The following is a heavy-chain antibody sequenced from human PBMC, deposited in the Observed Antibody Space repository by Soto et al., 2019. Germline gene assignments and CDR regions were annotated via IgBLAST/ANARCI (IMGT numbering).Heavy chain of an antibody. V-gene: IGHV3-21*01. CDR2: ISSSSSYI. Sequence: EVQLVESGGGLVKPGGSLRLSCAASGFTFSSYSMNWVRQAPGKGLEWVSSISSSSSYIYYAYSVKGRFTISRDNAKNSLYLQMNSLRAEDTAVYYCARSHPYSSSWYPPYSFDYWGQGTLVTVSS. J-gene: IGHJ4*02. CDR1: GFTFSSYS. D-gene: IGHD6-13*01. CDR3: ARSHPYSSSWYPPYSFDY.